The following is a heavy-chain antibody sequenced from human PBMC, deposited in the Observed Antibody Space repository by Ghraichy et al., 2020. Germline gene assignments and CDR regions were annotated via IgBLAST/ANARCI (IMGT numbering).Heavy chain of an antibody. CDR1: GGSLSSYY. CDR3: ARDQFRDILTGTHYYYGMDV. D-gene: IGHD3-9*01. Sequence: SETLSLTCTVSGGSLSSYYWSWIRQPPGKGLEWIGYIYYTGSTNYNPSLKSRVTISVDTSKNQFSLKLSSVTAADTAVYYCARDQFRDILTGTHYYYGMDVWGQGTTVTVSS. V-gene: IGHV4-59*01. CDR2: IYYTGST. J-gene: IGHJ6*02.